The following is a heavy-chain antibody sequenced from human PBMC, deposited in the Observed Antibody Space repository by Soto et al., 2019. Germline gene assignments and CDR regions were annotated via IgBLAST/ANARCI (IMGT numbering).Heavy chain of an antibody. J-gene: IGHJ4*02. V-gene: IGHV4-59*01. CDR2: VYYSGTT. CDR1: GGSISSYY. D-gene: IGHD6-13*01. CDR3: ARAGSTWRYFFHY. Sequence: SETLSLTCTVSGGSISSYYWTWIRQPPGKGLEWVGYVYYSGTTYYNPSLQSRVTISVDTSKNQFSLKVKSVTAADTAIYYCARAGSTWRYFFHYWGQGSLVTVSS.